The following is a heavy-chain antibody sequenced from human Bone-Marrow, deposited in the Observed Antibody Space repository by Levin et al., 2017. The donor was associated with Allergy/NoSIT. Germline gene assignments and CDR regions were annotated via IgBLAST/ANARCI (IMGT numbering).Heavy chain of an antibody. J-gene: IGHJ6*02. V-gene: IGHV3-30*04. Sequence: GGSLRLSCAASGFTFSSYAMHWVRQAPGKGLEWVAVISYDGSNKYYADSVKGRFTISRDNSKNTLYLQMNSLRAEDTAVYYWARDRFRDGYNYYDYGMDGWGQGTTVTVSS. CDR2: ISYDGSNK. CDR3: ARDRFRDGYNYYDYGMDG. CDR1: GFTFSSYA. D-gene: IGHD5-24*01.